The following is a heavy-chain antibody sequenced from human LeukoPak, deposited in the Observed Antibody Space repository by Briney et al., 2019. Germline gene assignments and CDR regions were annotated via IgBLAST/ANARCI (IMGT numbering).Heavy chain of an antibody. Sequence: GGSLRLSCVASGFTFRSYSMNWVRQAPGKGLEWVSYISSSGSTIYYADAVKGRFTISRDNAKNSLYLQISSLRDEDTAVYYCATVAMEDWYFDLWGRGTLVTVSS. D-gene: IGHD5-18*01. V-gene: IGHV3-48*02. CDR1: GFTFRSYS. CDR2: ISSSGSTI. J-gene: IGHJ2*01. CDR3: ATVAMEDWYFDL.